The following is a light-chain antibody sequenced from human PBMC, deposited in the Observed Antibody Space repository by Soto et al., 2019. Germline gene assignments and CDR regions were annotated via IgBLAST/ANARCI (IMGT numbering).Light chain of an antibody. CDR2: AAS. Sequence: EIVFTQSPGTLSLTPGERATLSCRASQSVSSNLAWYQQKPGQAPRLLIYAASRRATGIPDRFSGSGSGTDFTLTISRLEPEDFAVYYCQQYGSSPWTFGQGTKVDIK. CDR3: QQYGSSPWT. V-gene: IGKV3-20*01. CDR1: QSVSSN. J-gene: IGKJ1*01.